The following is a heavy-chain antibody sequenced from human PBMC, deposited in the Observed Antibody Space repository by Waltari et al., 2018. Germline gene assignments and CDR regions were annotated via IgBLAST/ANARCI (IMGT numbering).Heavy chain of an antibody. CDR1: GFSFMGFA. CDR2: ISGRGATP. J-gene: IGHJ4*02. CDR3: AKGSRGYTNYFFDS. Sequence: EVQLLESAGGLVQPGEALRLSCAASGFSFMGFAMTWVRQAPGGGLECVASISGRGATPFSADSVKGRFTIVRDNSRDTVYLQMNSLRVDDSAVYYCAKGSRGYTNYFFDSWGQGTLVSVSS. V-gene: IGHV3-23*01. D-gene: IGHD3-16*02.